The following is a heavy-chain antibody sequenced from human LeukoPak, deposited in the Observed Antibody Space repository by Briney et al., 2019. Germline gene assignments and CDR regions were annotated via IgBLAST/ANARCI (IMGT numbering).Heavy chain of an antibody. CDR1: GFTVSSNY. CDR3: AKDLRGYCSSTSCHYGMDV. Sequence: PGGSLRLSCAASGFTVSSNYMRWVRQAPGKGLEWVSVIYSGGSTYYADSVKGRFTISRDNSKNTLYLQMNSLRAEDTAVYYCAKDLRGYCSSTSCHYGMDVWGQGTTVTVSS. CDR2: IYSGGST. D-gene: IGHD2-2*01. V-gene: IGHV3-53*05. J-gene: IGHJ6*02.